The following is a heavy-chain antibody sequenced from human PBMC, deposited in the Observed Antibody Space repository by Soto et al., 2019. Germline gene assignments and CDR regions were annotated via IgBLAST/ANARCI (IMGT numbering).Heavy chain of an antibody. V-gene: IGHV3-23*01. CDR1: GFTFSSYA. D-gene: IGHD6-19*01. CDR2: ISGSGGST. CDR3: AKDMEQWLVLSNFDY. Sequence: GGSLRLSCAASGFTFSSYAMSWVRQAPGKGLEWVSAISGSGGSTYYADSVKGRFTISRDNSKNTLYLQMNSLRAEDTAVYYCAKDMEQWLVLSNFDYWGQGTLVTVSS. J-gene: IGHJ4*02.